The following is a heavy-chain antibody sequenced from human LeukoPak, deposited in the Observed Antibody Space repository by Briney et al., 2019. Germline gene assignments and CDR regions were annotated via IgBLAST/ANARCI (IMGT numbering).Heavy chain of an antibody. CDR2: INHSGSN. Sequence: SETLSLTCAVYGGSFSGYYWSWIRQPPGKGLEWIGEINHSGSNNYNPSLKSRVTISVDTSKNQFSLKLSSVTAADTAVYYCARGLLSVPYSSGWYSPRVPFDYWGQGTLVTVSS. V-gene: IGHV4-34*01. D-gene: IGHD6-19*01. CDR1: GGSFSGYY. CDR3: ARGLLSVPYSSGWYSPRVPFDY. J-gene: IGHJ4*02.